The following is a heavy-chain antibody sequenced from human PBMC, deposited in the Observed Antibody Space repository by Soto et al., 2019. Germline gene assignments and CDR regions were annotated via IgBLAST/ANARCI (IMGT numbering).Heavy chain of an antibody. CDR2: VNAGNGDT. V-gene: IGHV1-3*01. CDR1: GYTFTTYA. Sequence: QVQLVQSGAEVKKPGASVKVSCKASGYTFTTYAIHWVRQAPGQRLEWMGWVNAGNGDTRYSQKFQGRVTFTRDTSATTAYMKLSSLRSEDTAIYYCARSITVVSYGMDVWGQGTTVTVSS. D-gene: IGHD1-20*01. J-gene: IGHJ6*02. CDR3: ARSITVVSYGMDV.